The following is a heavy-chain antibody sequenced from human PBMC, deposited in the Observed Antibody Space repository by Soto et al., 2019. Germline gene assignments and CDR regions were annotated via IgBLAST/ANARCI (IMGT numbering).Heavy chain of an antibody. J-gene: IGHJ4*02. D-gene: IGHD6-19*01. Sequence: GESLKISCKGFGYSFSNHWIGWVRQMPGKGLEWMGIIDLSNSGTRYSPSFQGQVAISADKSISTVYLQWSSLKASDTAMHYCARRTSTSGWRHYFDYWGQGTLVTVSS. V-gene: IGHV5-51*01. CDR3: ARRTSTSGWRHYFDY. CDR2: IDLSNSGT. CDR1: GYSFSNHW.